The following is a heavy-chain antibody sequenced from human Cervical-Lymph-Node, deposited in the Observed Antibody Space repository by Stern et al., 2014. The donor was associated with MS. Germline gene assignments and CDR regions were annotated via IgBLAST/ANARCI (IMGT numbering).Heavy chain of an antibody. CDR3: ARGWSYDILTGFSY. Sequence: MQLVESGAEVKKPGSSVKVSCKAAGGTFSNYAINWVRQAPGQGLEWMGGIIPIFGRANYAQNFQGRVTITADESTSTAYMELSSLISEDTAVYYCARGWSYDILTGFSYWGQGTLVTVSS. D-gene: IGHD3-9*01. J-gene: IGHJ4*02. CDR1: GGTFSNYA. CDR2: IIPIFGRA. V-gene: IGHV1-69*01.